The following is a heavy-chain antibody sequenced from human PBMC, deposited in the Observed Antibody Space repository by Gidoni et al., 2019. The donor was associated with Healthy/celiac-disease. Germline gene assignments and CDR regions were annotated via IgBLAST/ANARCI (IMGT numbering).Heavy chain of an antibody. CDR1: GFTFSSYA. CDR3: AKANTMVQGVRYTYYGCDY. J-gene: IGHJ4*02. V-gene: IGHV3-23*01. Sequence: EVQLLESGGGLVQPGGSLRLSCAASGFTFSSYAMSWVRQAPGKGLAWVSAISGSGGSTYDADSVKGRFTISRDNSKNTLYLQMNSLRAEDTAVYYCAKANTMVQGVRYTYYGCDYWGQGTLVTVSS. CDR2: ISGSGGST. D-gene: IGHD3-10*01.